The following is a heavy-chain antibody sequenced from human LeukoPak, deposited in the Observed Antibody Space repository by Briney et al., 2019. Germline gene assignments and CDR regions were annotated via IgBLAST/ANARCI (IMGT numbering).Heavy chain of an antibody. CDR1: GYTFTGYY. D-gene: IGHD3-10*01. J-gene: IGHJ4*02. CDR3: ARWLRGYYGSGSYVDY. V-gene: IGHV1-2*02. CDR2: INPNSGGT. Sequence: ASVKVSCKASGYTFTGYYMHWVRRAPGQGLEWMGWINPNSGGTNYAQKFQGRVTMTRDTSISTAYMELSRLRSDDTAVYYCARWLRGYYGSGSYVDYWGQGTLVTVSS.